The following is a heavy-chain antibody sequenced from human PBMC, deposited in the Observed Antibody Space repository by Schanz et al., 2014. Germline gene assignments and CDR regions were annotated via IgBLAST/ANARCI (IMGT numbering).Heavy chain of an antibody. J-gene: IGHJ4*02. D-gene: IGHD2-2*01. CDR2: ISGSGGGT. CDR1: GFTFSSYA. CDR3: AKDLLYGAPMPLNHLDY. Sequence: VQMVESGGGVVQPGRSLRLSCAASGFTFSSYAMSWVRQAPGKGLEWVSGISGSGGGTYYADSVKGRFTISRDNSKNTLYLQMNSLRAEDTAVYYCAKDLLYGAPMPLNHLDYWGQGTLVTVSS. V-gene: IGHV3-23*04.